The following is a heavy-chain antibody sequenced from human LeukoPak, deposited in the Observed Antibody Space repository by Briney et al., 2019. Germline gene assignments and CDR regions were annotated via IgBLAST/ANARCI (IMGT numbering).Heavy chain of an antibody. CDR3: AKVRYGIRVVAFDI. CDR2: ISNSGGSI. CDR1: GFTFSYYA. J-gene: IGHJ3*02. Sequence: PGGSLRLSCEGSGFTFSYYAVSWVRRAPGKGLEWVSVISNSGGSISYADSVKGRFTISRDNSKNTLYLQMNSLRAEDTAVYYCAKVRYGIRVVAFDIWGQGTMVTVSS. V-gene: IGHV3-23*01. D-gene: IGHD2-15*01.